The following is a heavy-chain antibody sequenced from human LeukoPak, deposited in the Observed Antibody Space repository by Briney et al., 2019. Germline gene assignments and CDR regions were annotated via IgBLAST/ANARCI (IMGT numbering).Heavy chain of an antibody. D-gene: IGHD4-17*01. J-gene: IGHJ4*02. CDR3: ARDREPTATVTTCFDY. CDR2: ISYDGSNK. Sequence: GGSLRLSCAASGFTFSSYGMHWVRQAPGKGLEWVAVISYDGSNKYYADSVKGRFTISRDNSKNTLYLQMNSLRAEDTAVYYCARDREPTATVTTCFDYWGQGTLVTVSS. CDR1: GFTFSSYG. V-gene: IGHV3-30*03.